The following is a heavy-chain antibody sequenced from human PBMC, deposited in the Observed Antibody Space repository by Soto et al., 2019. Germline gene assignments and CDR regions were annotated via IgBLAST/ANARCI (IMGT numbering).Heavy chain of an antibody. CDR2: IFDNGDV. D-gene: IGHD3-16*01. CDR3: ARGWGSKWYYFDS. Sequence: QVRLQESGPGVVRPSETLSLTCTVSGVSSTSFYWSWLRQSPGKGLEWIGYIFDNGDVKYNPSLMSRLTMSIDMSKNEFSLRLKSVTAADTAKYYCARGWGSKWYYFDSWGEGTLVTVSS. CDR1: GVSSTSFY. J-gene: IGHJ4*02. V-gene: IGHV4-59*13.